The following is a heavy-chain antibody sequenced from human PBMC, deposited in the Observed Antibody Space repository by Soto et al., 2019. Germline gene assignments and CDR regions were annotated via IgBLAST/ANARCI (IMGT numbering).Heavy chain of an antibody. Sequence: ASVKVSCKASGYTFTSYAMHWVRQAPGQRLEWMGWINAGNGNTKYSQKFQGRVTMTRNTSASTAYMELSSLTSEDTAVYYCARNIPSTGLFDYWGQGTPVTVSS. CDR2: INAGNGNT. V-gene: IGHV1-3*01. CDR3: ARNIPSTGLFDY. J-gene: IGHJ4*02. CDR1: GYTFTSYA. D-gene: IGHD3-16*01.